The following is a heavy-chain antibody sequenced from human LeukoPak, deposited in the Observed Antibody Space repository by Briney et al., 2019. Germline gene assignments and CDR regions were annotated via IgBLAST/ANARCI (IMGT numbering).Heavy chain of an antibody. CDR1: GFTFSSYS. V-gene: IGHV3-21*01. CDR3: AKMDYGDYSFAY. Sequence: PGGSLRLSCAASGFTFSSYSMNWVRQAPGKGLEWVSSISSSSSYIYYADSVKGRFTISRDNAKNSLYLQMNSLRAEDTAVYYCAKMDYGDYSFAYWGQGTLVTVSS. CDR2: ISSSSSYI. J-gene: IGHJ4*02. D-gene: IGHD4-17*01.